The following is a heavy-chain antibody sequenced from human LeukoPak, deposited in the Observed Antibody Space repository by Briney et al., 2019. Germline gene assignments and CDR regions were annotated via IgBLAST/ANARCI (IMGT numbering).Heavy chain of an antibody. CDR1: GYTFTSYG. CDR2: INANTGNP. Sequence: ASVKVSCKASGYTFTSYGISWLRQAPGQGLEWMGWINANTGNPTYAQGFTGRFVFSLDTSVSTAYLQISSLKAEDTAVYYCARDAATIIFDHWGQGTLVTVSS. CDR3: ARDAATIIFDH. V-gene: IGHV7-4-1*02. D-gene: IGHD5-24*01. J-gene: IGHJ4*02.